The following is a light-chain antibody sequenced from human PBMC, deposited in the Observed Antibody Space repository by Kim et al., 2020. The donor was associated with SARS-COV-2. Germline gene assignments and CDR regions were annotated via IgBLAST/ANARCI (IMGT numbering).Light chain of an antibody. V-gene: IGLV1-44*01. CDR2: SNN. Sequence: QSVLTQPPSASGTPGQRATISCSGSSSNIGSETVNWYQQVPGTAPKLLVDSNNQRPSGVPDRFSGSKSGTSASLAISGLQSEDEADYYCAAWDDSLNAVVFGGGTQLTVL. CDR1: SSNIGSET. J-gene: IGLJ2*01. CDR3: AAWDDSLNAVV.